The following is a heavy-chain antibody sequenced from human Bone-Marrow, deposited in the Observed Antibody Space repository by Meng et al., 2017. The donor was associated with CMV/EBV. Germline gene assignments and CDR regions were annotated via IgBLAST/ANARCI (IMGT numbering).Heavy chain of an antibody. J-gene: IGHJ5*02. CDR2: MNPNSGNT. V-gene: IGHV1-8*01. CDR1: GYTFTTYD. CDR3: ARDQKALFDP. Sequence: ASVKVSCKASGYTFTTYDIDWVRQATGQGLEWMGWMNPNSGNTGYAQKFQGRVTITTDESTSTAYMELSSLRSEDTAVYYCARDQKALFDPWGQGTLVTVSS.